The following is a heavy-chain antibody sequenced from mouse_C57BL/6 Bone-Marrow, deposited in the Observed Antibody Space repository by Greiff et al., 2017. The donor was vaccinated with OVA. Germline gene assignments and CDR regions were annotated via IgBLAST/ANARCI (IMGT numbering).Heavy chain of an antibody. CDR1: GFTFSDYG. CDR2: ISSGSSTI. V-gene: IGHV5-17*01. D-gene: IGHD6-1*01. J-gene: IGHJ2*01. CDR3: ARTSLYYFDY. Sequence: EVQGVESGGGLVKPGGSLKLSCAASGFTFSDYGMHWVRQAPEKGLEWVAYISSGSSTIYYAATVKGRFTISRDKAKNTLFLQMTSLRSEDTAMYYCARTSLYYFDYWGQGTTLTVSS.